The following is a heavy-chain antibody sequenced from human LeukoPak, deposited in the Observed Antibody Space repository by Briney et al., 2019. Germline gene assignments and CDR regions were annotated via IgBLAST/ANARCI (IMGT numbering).Heavy chain of an antibody. Sequence: GASVKVSCKASGYTFISYEIHWVRQATGQGLEWMGWINPNSGNTRYVQKFQGRVTFTRDTSRGTAYMELRSLRSDDTAVYYCARGGSSWSWFDPWGQGTLVTVSS. CDR1: GYTFISYE. CDR3: ARGGSSWSWFDP. D-gene: IGHD6-13*01. V-gene: IGHV1-8*03. J-gene: IGHJ5*02. CDR2: INPNSGNT.